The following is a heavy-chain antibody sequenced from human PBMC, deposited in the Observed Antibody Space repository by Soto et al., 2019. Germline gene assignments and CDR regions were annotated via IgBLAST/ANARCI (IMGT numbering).Heavy chain of an antibody. CDR3: ARCSLPTGSYLSLDFDY. D-gene: IGHD3-16*02. V-gene: IGHV1-69*13. Sequence: ASVKVSCKASGGTFSSYAISWVRQAPGQGLEWMGGIIPISGTANYAPKFQGRVTITADESTSTAYMELSSLRSEDTAVYYCARCSLPTGSYLSLDFDYWGQGTLVTVSS. J-gene: IGHJ4*02. CDR2: IIPISGTA. CDR1: GGTFSSYA.